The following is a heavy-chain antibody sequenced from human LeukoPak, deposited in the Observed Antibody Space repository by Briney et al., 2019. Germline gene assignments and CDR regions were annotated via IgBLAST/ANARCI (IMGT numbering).Heavy chain of an antibody. V-gene: IGHV4-59*12. CDR2: IYYSGST. J-gene: IGHJ4*02. Sequence: KTSETLSLTCTVSGGSISSYYWSWIRQPPGKGLEWIGYIYYSGSTNYNPSLKSRVTISVDTSKNQFSLKLNSVTAADTAVYYCARRDTIFGVVRSSFDYWDQGTLVTVSP. CDR1: GGSISSYY. CDR3: ARRDTIFGVVRSSFDY. D-gene: IGHD3-3*01.